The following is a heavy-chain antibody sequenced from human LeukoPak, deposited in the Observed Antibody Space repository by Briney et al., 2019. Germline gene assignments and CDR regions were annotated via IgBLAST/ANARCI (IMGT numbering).Heavy chain of an antibody. V-gene: IGHV3-23*01. CDR1: GFTFAGYA. J-gene: IGHJ6*02. CDR2: ISDSGRST. Sequence: PGGSLRLSCAASGFTFAGYAMTWVRQAPGKGLEWVSTISDSGRSTYYSDSMKGRFTISRDNSKSTLFLQMNTLGVEDTAVYYCATPYGDYVYYYHGLDVWGQGTTVTVSS. D-gene: IGHD4-17*01. CDR3: ATPYGDYVYYYHGLDV.